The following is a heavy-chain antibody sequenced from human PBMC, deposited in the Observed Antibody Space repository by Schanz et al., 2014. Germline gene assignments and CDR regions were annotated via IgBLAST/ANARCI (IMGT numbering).Heavy chain of an antibody. CDR2: ISNDGSDE. CDR1: GFTFSRYA. D-gene: IGHD1-26*01. V-gene: IGHV3-30*04. Sequence: VQLLESGGGVVQPGRSVRLSCAASGFTFSRYAMHWVRQAPGKGLEWVAVISNDGSDEHYADSVKGRFTISRDNSKNTMYLQMNSLRAEDTAVYYCVKDLQRELLRDDHYYGMDVWGQGTTVTVSS. CDR3: VKDLQRELLRDDHYYGMDV. J-gene: IGHJ6*02.